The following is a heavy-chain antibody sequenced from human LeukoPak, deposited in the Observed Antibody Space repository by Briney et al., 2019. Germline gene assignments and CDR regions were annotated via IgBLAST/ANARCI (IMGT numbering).Heavy chain of an antibody. D-gene: IGHD4-23*01. J-gene: IGHJ4*02. CDR3: AKDHHRQSVVLDY. Sequence: GGSLRLSCAASGFTFSSYEMNWVRQAPGKGLEWVSYISSSGSTIYYADSVKGRFTISRDNSKNTLYLQMNSLRAEDTAVYYCAKDHHRQSVVLDYWGQGTLVTVSS. CDR2: ISSSGSTI. CDR1: GFTFSSYE. V-gene: IGHV3-48*03.